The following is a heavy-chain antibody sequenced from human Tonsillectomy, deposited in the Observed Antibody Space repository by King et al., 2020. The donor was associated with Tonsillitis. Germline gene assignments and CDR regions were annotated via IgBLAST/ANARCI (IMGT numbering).Heavy chain of an antibody. Sequence: VQLQQWGAGLLKPSETLSLTCAVYGGSFSAYHWSWIRQTPGKGLEWIGEVNHSGSTNYSPSLKSRVTISIDTSKNQLFLKLSSVTAADTAVYYCAGRGGGYVRLDYWGQGPLVTVSS. CDR2: VNHSGST. J-gene: IGHJ4*02. D-gene: IGHD5-18*01. CDR3: AGRGGGYVRLDY. V-gene: IGHV4-34*01. CDR1: GGSFSAYH.